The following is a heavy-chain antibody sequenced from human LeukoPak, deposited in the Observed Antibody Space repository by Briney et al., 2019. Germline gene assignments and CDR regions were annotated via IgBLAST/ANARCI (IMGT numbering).Heavy chain of an antibody. V-gene: IGHV3-53*01. CDR2: SGGST. Sequence: SGGSTYYADSVKGRFTISRDNSKNTLYLQMNSLRAEDTAVYYCARLTSYYGSGSYDVPPFYYYYGMDVWGQGTTVTVSS. CDR3: ARLTSYYGSGSYDVPPFYYYYGMDV. J-gene: IGHJ6*02. D-gene: IGHD3-10*01.